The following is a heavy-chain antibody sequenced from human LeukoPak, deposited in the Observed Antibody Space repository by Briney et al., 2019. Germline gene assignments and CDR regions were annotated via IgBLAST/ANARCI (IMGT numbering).Heavy chain of an antibody. CDR2: ISSTSSYI. CDR3: ARLHYYDSSASS. D-gene: IGHD3-22*01. J-gene: IGHJ4*02. V-gene: IGHV3-21*01. Sequence: GGSLRLSCAASGFTFTSYNMNWVRQAPGKGLERVSSISSTSSYIYYADSVKGRFTISRDNAKNSVYLQMNSLRAEDTAVYYCARLHYYDSSASSWGQGTLVTVSS. CDR1: GFTFTSYN.